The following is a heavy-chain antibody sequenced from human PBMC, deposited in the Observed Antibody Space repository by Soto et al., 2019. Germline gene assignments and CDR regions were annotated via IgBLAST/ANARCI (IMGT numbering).Heavy chain of an antibody. V-gene: IGHV4-4*07. CDR1: GGSVSGFY. J-gene: IGHJ5*02. CDR2: IYATGTT. Sequence: SEALSLTSTVSGGSVSGFYWSWIRTSAGKGLEWIGRIYATGTTYYNPSLKSRVMMSVATSKKQFSLKLRSVNAADTAVYYCVRDGTKTLRDCFDPWGQGISVTVSS. CDR3: VRDGTKTLRDCFDP. D-gene: IGHD1-1*01.